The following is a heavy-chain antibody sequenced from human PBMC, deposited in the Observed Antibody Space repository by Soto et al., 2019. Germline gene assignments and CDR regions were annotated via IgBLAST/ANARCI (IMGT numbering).Heavy chain of an antibody. CDR1: GGSISSSNW. CDR2: IYHSGST. V-gene: IGHV4-4*02. CDR3: AREGYCSSTSCSNWFDP. Sequence: PSETLSLTCAVSGGSISSSNWWSWVRQPPGKGLEWIGEIYHSGSTNYNPSLKSRVTISVDKSKNQFSLKLSSVTAADTAVYYCAREGYCSSTSCSNWFDPWGQGTLVTVSS. D-gene: IGHD2-2*01. J-gene: IGHJ5*02.